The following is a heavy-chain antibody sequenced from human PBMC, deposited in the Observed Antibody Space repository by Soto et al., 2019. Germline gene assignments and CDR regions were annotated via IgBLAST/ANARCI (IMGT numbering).Heavy chain of an antibody. CDR3: TKDGRFDSDGSLYYYYYGMDV. CDR2: ISNDGSNK. CDR1: GFTFNNYG. V-gene: IGHV3-30*18. Sequence: GGSLRLSCAASGFTFNNYGMNWVRQAPGKGLEWVAIISNDGSNKYYIESVRGRFTISRDNYKNMLFLQMNSLRVEDTAVYFCTKDGRFDSDGSLYYYYYGMDVWGQGTTVTVSS. D-gene: IGHD2-15*01. J-gene: IGHJ6*02.